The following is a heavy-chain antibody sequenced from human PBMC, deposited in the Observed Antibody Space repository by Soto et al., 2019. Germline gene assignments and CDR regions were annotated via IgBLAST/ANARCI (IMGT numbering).Heavy chain of an antibody. J-gene: IGHJ4*02. CDR3: AKDAVYNDGLWLMDH. CDR2: IYGSGRGI. Sequence: EVRLLESGGGLVQPGGSLTLSCSASGLPHSSFAMMWVRQAPGKGLQCVAGIYGSGRGIEYADSVKGRFTISRDNSKNTVYLQMTDLRAADTAVYYCAKDAVYNDGLWLMDHWGRGTQVTVSS. V-gene: IGHV3-23*05. CDR1: GLPHSSFA. D-gene: IGHD2-21*01.